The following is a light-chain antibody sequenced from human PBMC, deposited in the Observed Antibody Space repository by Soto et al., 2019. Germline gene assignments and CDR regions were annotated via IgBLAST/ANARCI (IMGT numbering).Light chain of an antibody. V-gene: IGKV3-15*01. CDR1: RSVSTN. CDR3: LQYNNWPRT. J-gene: IGKJ1*01. Sequence: EIVMTQSPATLSVSPGERATLSCRAGRSVSTNLAWYQQKPGQAPRLLMYRASARATGIPARFSGSGSGTEFTLTISSLQSEDFALYYCLQYNNWPRTFGQGTKVDIK. CDR2: RAS.